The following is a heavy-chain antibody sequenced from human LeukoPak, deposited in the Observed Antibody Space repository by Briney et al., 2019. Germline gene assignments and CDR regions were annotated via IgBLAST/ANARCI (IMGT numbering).Heavy chain of an antibody. CDR2: IIPIFGTA. V-gene: IGHV1-69*05. CDR1: GGTFSSYA. J-gene: IGHJ6*03. CDR3: ARDPLPYYDSSGYRSYYYYLDV. D-gene: IGHD3-22*01. Sequence: SVKLSCKASGGTFSSYAISWVRQAPGQGLEWMGAIIPIFGTANYAQKFQGRVTITTDESTSTAYMELSSLRSADTAVYYCARDPLPYYDSSGYRSYYYYLDVWGKGTTVTVSS.